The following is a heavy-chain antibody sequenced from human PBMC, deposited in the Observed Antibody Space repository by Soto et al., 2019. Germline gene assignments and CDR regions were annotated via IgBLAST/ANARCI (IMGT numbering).Heavy chain of an antibody. CDR2: MNPNSGNT. CDR1: GYAFTSYD. J-gene: IGHJ6*03. Sequence: ASVKVSCKASGYAFTSYDINWVREATGQGLEWMGWMNPNSGNTGYAQKFQGRVTMTRNTSISTAYMELSSLRSEDTAVYYCARKAAAGTVYYYYYYMDVWGKGTTVTVSS. CDR3: ARKAAAGTVYYYYYYMDV. D-gene: IGHD6-13*01. V-gene: IGHV1-8*01.